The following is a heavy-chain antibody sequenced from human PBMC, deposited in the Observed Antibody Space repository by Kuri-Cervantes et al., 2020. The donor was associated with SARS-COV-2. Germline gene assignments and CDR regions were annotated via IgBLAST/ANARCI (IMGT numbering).Heavy chain of an antibody. J-gene: IGHJ4*02. V-gene: IGHV6-1*01. CDR2: TYYRTKWYN. CDR1: GDSVSSNSAA. D-gene: IGHD5-24*01. Sequence: LRLSCAISGDSVSSNSAAWNWIRQSPSIGLEGLGRTYYRTKWYNDYAVDVKSRITINPDTSKNQFPLQLNSVTPEDTAVYYCARGEMATNVFDYWGQGTLVTVSS. CDR3: ARGEMATNVFDY.